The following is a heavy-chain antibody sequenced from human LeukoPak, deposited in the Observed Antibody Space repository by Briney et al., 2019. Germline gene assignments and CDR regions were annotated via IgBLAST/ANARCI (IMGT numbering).Heavy chain of an antibody. CDR1: GGSISSGGYY. J-gene: IGHJ4*02. D-gene: IGHD4-23*01. CDR2: IYYSGST. CDR3: ARVSAVVTQAFDY. V-gene: IGHV4-31*03. Sequence: SQTLSLTCTVSGGSISSGGYYWSWIRQHPGKGLEWIGYIYYSGSTYYNPFLKSRVTISVDTSKNQFSLKLSSVTAADTAVYYCARVSAVVTQAFDYWGQGTLVTVSS.